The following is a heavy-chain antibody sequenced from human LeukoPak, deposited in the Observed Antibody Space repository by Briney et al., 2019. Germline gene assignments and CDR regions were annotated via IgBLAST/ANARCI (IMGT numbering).Heavy chain of an antibody. J-gene: IGHJ4*02. CDR1: GFTSSSNY. CDR2: ISNDVVT. D-gene: IGHD6-19*01. CDR3: AGDKTTGGWYEFDY. V-gene: IGHV3-53*01. Sequence: GGSLRLSCPAPGFTSSSNYMSWARQGPGKGLEWVSVISNDVVTYYADTVTGRSTISRATSKNTVPPQMNSLRAEDTAVYYCAGDKTTGGWYEFDYWGQGTLVTVSS.